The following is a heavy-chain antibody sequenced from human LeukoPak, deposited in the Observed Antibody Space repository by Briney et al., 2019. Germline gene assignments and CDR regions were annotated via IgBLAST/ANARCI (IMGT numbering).Heavy chain of an antibody. CDR2: TSANGDTT. J-gene: IGHJ6*03. CDR1: GFTFYNYA. V-gene: IGHV3-23*01. CDR3: AKRSTQTTPSNYIYFYMDV. Sequence: GGSLRLSCAASGFTFYNYAMTWVRQAPGRGLEWVAATSANGDTTYYADSVRGRSTISRDNFKNTLYLEMNSLRAEDAAVYYCAKRSTQTTPSNYIYFYMDVWGKGTTVTVS. D-gene: IGHD4-11*01.